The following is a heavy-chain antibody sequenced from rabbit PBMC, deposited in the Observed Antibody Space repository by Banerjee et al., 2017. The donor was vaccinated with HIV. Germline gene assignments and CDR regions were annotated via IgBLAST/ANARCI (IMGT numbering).Heavy chain of an antibody. CDR3: ARYDDSSYYYGMDL. J-gene: IGHJ6*01. D-gene: IGHD8-1*01. CDR2: IYADSSGTT. Sequence: QSLEESGGDLVKPGASLTLTCKASGFSFSSGYNMCWVRQAPGEGLEWIGCIYADSSGTTYYASWAKGRFTISRTSSTTVTLQMTSLTVADTATYFCARYDDSSYYYGMDLWGPGTLVTVS. V-gene: IGHV1S40*01. CDR1: GFSFSSGYN.